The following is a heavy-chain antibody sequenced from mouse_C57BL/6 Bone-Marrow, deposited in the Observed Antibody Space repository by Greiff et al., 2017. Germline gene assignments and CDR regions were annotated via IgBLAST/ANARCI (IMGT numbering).Heavy chain of an antibody. Sequence: VKVVESGAELARPGASVKLSCKASGYTFTSSGISWVKQRTGQGLEWIGEIYPRSGNTYYNEKFKGKATLTADKSSSTAYMELRSLTSEDSAVYFCARGITKPAWFAYWGQGTLVTVSA. CDR2: IYPRSGNT. CDR1: GYTFTSSG. D-gene: IGHD1-1*01. J-gene: IGHJ3*01. V-gene: IGHV1-81*01. CDR3: ARGITKPAWFAY.